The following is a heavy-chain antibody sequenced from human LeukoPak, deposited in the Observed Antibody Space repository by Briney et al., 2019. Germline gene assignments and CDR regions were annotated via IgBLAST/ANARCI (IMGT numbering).Heavy chain of an antibody. J-gene: IGHJ3*02. Sequence: PSETLSLTCTVSGGSISSYYWSWIRQPPGKGLEWIGYIYYSGSTNYNPSLKSRVTISVDTSKNQFSLKLSSVTAADTAVYYCAIAQYDFWSGYPYDAFDIWGQGTMVTVSS. D-gene: IGHD3-3*01. V-gene: IGHV4-59*08. CDR2: IYYSGST. CDR1: GGSISSYY. CDR3: AIAQYDFWSGYPYDAFDI.